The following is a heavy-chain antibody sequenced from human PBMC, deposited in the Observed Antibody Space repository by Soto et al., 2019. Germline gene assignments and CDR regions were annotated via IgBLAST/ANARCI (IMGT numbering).Heavy chain of an antibody. CDR1: GFTFSSYA. Sequence: GGSLRLSCAASGFTFSSYAMHWVRQAPGKGLEWVAVISYDGSNKYYADSVKGRFTISRDNSKNTLYLQMNSLRAEDTAVYYCARTYLWYYFDYWGQGTLVTVSS. CDR3: ARTYLWYYFDY. D-gene: IGHD3-10*01. J-gene: IGHJ4*02. V-gene: IGHV3-30-3*01. CDR2: ISYDGSNK.